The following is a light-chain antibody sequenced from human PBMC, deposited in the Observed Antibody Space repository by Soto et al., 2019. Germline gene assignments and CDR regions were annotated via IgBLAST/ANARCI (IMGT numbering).Light chain of an antibody. CDR3: RAYTSSSTVV. Sequence: QSVLTQPASVSGSPGQSITISCTGTSSDIGAYNTVSWYQQHPGKVPKLMLFDVSNRPSGVSNRVSGFKSGNTASLIISGLQAEDEADYYCRAYTSSSTVVFGGGTKLTVL. V-gene: IGLV2-14*03. CDR1: SSDIGAYNT. CDR2: DVS. J-gene: IGLJ3*02.